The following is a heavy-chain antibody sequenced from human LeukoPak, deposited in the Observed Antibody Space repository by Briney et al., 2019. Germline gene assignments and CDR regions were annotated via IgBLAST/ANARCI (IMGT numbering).Heavy chain of an antibody. CDR1: GYSINSGYY. V-gene: IGHV4-38-2*01. CDR3: ARVRIAAAGIGGHDY. Sequence: SETLSLTCAVSGYSINSGYYWGWIRQHQGKGLEGIGTIYHSGTTYYNPSLKRRVTILVDTSKNQSSLKLSSVTAADTAVYYCARVRIAAAGIGGHDYWGQGTLVTVSS. D-gene: IGHD6-13*01. J-gene: IGHJ4*02. CDR2: IYHSGTT.